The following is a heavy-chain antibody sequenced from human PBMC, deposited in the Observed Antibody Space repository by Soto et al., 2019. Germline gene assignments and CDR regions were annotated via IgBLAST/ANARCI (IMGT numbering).Heavy chain of an antibody. CDR3: AEDSRNWNYAY. J-gene: IGHJ4*02. D-gene: IGHD1-7*01. Sequence: SVKVSCTASGFPFANTALQWVRQARGQRPDWIGLIVVGTGDTDSAQKFQERVTITRDTSTSTVYMELRSLRSDDTAVYFCAEDSRNWNYAYWGQGTLVTVSS. CDR2: IVVGTGDT. V-gene: IGHV1-58*01. CDR1: GFPFANTA.